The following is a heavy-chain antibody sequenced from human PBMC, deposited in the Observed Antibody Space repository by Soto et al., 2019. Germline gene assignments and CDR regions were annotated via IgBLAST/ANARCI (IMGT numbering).Heavy chain of an antibody. Sequence: QITLKESGPTLVKPTQTLTLTCTFSGFSLTTPGVGVGWVRQPPGKALEWLALIFWDDDKRYSPSLMSRLTITKETSKNQVVLTMTNRDPVDTATYDCASSPGYRIFDCWGQGTLVAVSS. J-gene: IGHJ4*02. CDR3: ASSPGYRIFDC. V-gene: IGHV2-5*02. CDR1: GFSLTTPGVG. CDR2: IFWDDDK. D-gene: IGHD3-16*02.